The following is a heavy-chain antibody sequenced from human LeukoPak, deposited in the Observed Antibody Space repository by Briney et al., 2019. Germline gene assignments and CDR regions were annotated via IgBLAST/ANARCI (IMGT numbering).Heavy chain of an antibody. CDR3: ARGAPYDYGDFNYYHYYGMDV. CDR1: GGTFSSYA. D-gene: IGHD4-17*01. Sequence: ASVKVSCKASGGTFSSYAISWVRQAPGQGLEWMGRIIPILGIANYAQKFQGRVTITADKSTSTAYMELSSLRSEDTAVYYCARGAPYDYGDFNYYHYYGMDVWGQGTTVTVSS. V-gene: IGHV1-69*04. J-gene: IGHJ6*02. CDR2: IIPILGIA.